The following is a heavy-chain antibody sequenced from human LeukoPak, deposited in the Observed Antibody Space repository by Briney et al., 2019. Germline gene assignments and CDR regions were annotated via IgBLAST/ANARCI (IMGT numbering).Heavy chain of an antibody. D-gene: IGHD3-10*01. Sequence: EGSLRLSCAASGFTFSSYWMSWVRQAPEKGLEWVAKIKPDGSEIYHVDSVQGRFTISRDNAKNSLYLQMNSLRAEDTAVYYCARALQTHYYGSGSYPNPDYWGQGTLVTVSS. J-gene: IGHJ4*02. CDR2: IKPDGSEI. V-gene: IGHV3-7*01. CDR1: GFTFSSYW. CDR3: ARALQTHYYGSGSYPNPDY.